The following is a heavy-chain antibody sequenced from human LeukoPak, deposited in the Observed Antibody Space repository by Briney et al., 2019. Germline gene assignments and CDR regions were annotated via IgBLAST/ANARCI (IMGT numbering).Heavy chain of an antibody. CDR3: ARGTIAVTTGIDY. D-gene: IGHD4-17*01. Sequence: SQTLSLTCTVSGGSISSGGYYWSWIRQHPGKGLEWIGYTYYSGSTYYNPSLKSRVTISVDTSKNQFSLKLSSVTAADTAVYYCARGTIAVTTGIDYWGQGTLVTVSS. V-gene: IGHV4-31*03. CDR1: GGSISSGGYY. J-gene: IGHJ4*02. CDR2: TYYSGST.